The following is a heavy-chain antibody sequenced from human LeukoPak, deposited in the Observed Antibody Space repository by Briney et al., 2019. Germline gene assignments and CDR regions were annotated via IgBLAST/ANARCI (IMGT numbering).Heavy chain of an antibody. J-gene: IGHJ4*02. V-gene: IGHV3-21*01. CDR2: ITGSSSYI. CDR1: GFTFSTYY. Sequence: GGSLRLSCAASGFTFSTYYMNWVRQAPGKGLEWVSFITGSSSYIYYTDSVKGRFTISRDNAKNSLFLQVNSLRDEDTAVYYCASGFSSSPYFDYWGQGTLVTVPS. CDR3: ASGFSSSPYFDY. D-gene: IGHD6-6*01.